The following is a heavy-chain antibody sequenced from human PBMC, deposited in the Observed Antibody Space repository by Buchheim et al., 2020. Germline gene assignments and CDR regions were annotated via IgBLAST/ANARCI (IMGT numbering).Heavy chain of an antibody. V-gene: IGHV3-48*03. CDR2: ISSSGSTI. Sequence: EVQLVESGGGLVQPGGSLRLSCAASGFTFSSYEMNWVRQAPGKGLEWVSYISSSGSTIYYADSVKGRFTISRDNAQNSLYLQMNSLRAEDTAVYYCARDSYYYDSSGYFDYGGQGTL. J-gene: IGHJ4*02. D-gene: IGHD3-22*01. CDR3: ARDSYYYDSSGYFDY. CDR1: GFTFSSYE.